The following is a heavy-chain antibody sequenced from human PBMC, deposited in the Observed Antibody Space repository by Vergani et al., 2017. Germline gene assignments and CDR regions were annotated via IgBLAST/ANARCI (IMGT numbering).Heavy chain of an antibody. V-gene: IGHV3-30*03. CDR1: GFTFSSYG. Sequence: QVQLVESGGGVVQPGRSLRLSCAASGFTFSSYGMHWVRQAPGKGLEWVAVISYDGSNKYYADSVKGRFTISRDNSKNTLYLQMNSLRAEDTAVYYCARDSQYSYGYYYYYYGMDVWGQGTTVTVSS. CDR2: ISYDGSNK. CDR3: ARDSQYSYGYYYYYYGMDV. D-gene: IGHD5-18*01. J-gene: IGHJ6*02.